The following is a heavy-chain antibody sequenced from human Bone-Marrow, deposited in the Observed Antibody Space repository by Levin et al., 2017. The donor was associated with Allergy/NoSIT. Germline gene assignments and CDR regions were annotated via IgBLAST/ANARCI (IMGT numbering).Heavy chain of an antibody. CDR1: GGSISSGGYY. V-gene: IGHV4-31*03. D-gene: IGHD3-10*01. J-gene: IGHJ3*02. CDR2: IYYSGST. CDR3: ARSASEVRGVIGAFDI. Sequence: SETLSLTCTVSGGSISSGGYYWSWIRQHPGKGLEWIGYIYYSGSTYYNPSLKSRVTISVDTSKNQFSLKLSSVTAADTAVYYCARSASEVRGVIGAFDIWGQGTMVTVSS.